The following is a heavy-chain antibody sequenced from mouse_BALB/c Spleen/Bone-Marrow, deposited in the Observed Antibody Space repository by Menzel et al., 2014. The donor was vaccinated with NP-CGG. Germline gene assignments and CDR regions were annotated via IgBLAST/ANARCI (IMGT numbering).Heavy chain of an antibody. CDR2: IWAGGST. Sequence: VQLVESGPGLAAPSQRLSIPCTVSGFSLTSYGVHWVRQPPGKGLEWLGVIWAGGSTNYNSALMSRLSISKDNSKSQVFLKMNSLQTDDTAMYYCARDRGSYYGLAYWGQGTLVTVSA. CDR1: GFSLTSYG. D-gene: IGHD2-10*01. V-gene: IGHV2-9*02. J-gene: IGHJ3*01. CDR3: ARDRGSYYGLAY.